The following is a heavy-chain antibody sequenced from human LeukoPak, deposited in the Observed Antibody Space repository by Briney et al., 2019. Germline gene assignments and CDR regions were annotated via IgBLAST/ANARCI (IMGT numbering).Heavy chain of an antibody. CDR1: GYTFTGYY. Sequence: ASVKVSCKASGYTFTGYYMHWVRQAPGQGLEWMGWINPNSGGTNYAQKFQGRVTMTRDTSISTAYMELSRLRSDDTAVYYCARDDWGLTYFDAFDIWGQGTMVTVSS. CDR3: ARDDWGLTYFDAFDI. CDR2: INPNSGGT. J-gene: IGHJ3*02. V-gene: IGHV1-2*02. D-gene: IGHD3-9*01.